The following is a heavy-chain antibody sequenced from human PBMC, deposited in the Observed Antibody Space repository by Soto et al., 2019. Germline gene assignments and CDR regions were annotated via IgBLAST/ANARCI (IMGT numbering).Heavy chain of an antibody. CDR1: GGTFTSET. CDR3: AREEGSYKTGTFPFYYMDV. CDR2: IIPILGSG. Sequence: QVQLVQSGPEVKKSGSSVKVYCKLSGGTFTSETISWVRQSPGQGLEWMGRIIPILGSGNYAQKFQGRITITEDKSTNTGYMEVSSLTSEDTAVYFYAREEGSYKTGTFPFYYMDVWGNWTPVTVSS. J-gene: IGHJ6*03. D-gene: IGHD3-10*01. V-gene: IGHV1-69*08.